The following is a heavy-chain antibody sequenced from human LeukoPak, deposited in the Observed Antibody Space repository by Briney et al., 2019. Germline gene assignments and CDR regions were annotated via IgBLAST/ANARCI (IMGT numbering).Heavy chain of an antibody. D-gene: IGHD4-23*01. Sequence: SETLSLTCTVSGGSISSSSYYWTWIRQPAGKGLQWIGRIYSGGSTMCNPSLKSRVTMSVDTSKNQFSLKLSSVTAADTAVYYCATNSGDYWGQGTLVTVSS. J-gene: IGHJ4*02. V-gene: IGHV4-61*02. CDR2: IYSGGST. CDR3: ATNSGDY. CDR1: GGSISSSSYY.